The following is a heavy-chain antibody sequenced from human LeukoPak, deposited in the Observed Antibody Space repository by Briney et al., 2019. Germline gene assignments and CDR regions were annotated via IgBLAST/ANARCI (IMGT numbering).Heavy chain of an antibody. CDR2: INPNSGGT. D-gene: IGHD6-19*01. V-gene: IGHV1-2*02. CDR1: GYTFTGYY. Sequence: ASVKVSCKASGYTFTGYYMHWVRQAPGQGLEWMGWINPNSGGTNYAQKFQGRVTMTRDTSISTAYMELSRLRSDDTAVYYCARGRWLGSASPFDYWGQGTLVTVSS. J-gene: IGHJ4*02. CDR3: ARGRWLGSASPFDY.